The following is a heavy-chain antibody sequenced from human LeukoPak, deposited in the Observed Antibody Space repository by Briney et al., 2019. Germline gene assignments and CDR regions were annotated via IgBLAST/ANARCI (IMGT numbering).Heavy chain of an antibody. CDR2: IWYDGSNE. D-gene: IGHD2-15*01. CDR1: GFTFSNYA. V-gene: IGHV3-33*01. J-gene: IGHJ3*02. CDR3: AREADCSGGSCYRGPFDI. Sequence: GGSLRLSCAASGFTFSNYAMHWVRQAPGKGLEWVAVIWYDGSNEYYADSVTGRFTIFRDSSKNTLFLQMNRLRVEDTAVYYCAREADCSGGSCYRGPFDIWGQGTMVTVSS.